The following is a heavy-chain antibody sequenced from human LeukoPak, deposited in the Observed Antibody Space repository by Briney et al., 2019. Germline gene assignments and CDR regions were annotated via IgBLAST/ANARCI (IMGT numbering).Heavy chain of an antibody. CDR3: ARERGVVMGDCSGGSCYRSLDP. D-gene: IGHD2-15*01. J-gene: IGHJ5*02. CDR1: GGSISSYY. V-gene: IGHV4-4*07. CDR2: IYRSGST. Sequence: SETLSLTCTVSGGSISSYYWSWIRQSAGKGLEWIRRIYRSGSTNYNPSLKSRVTMSVDTSKNQFSLNLSSVTAADTAVYYCARERGVVMGDCSGGSCYRSLDPWGQGTLVTVSS.